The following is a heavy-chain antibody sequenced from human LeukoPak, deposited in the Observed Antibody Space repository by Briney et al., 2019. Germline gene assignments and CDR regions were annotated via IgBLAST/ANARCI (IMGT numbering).Heavy chain of an antibody. D-gene: IGHD1-26*01. CDR2: ISGSGDNT. J-gene: IGHJ6*01. V-gene: IGHV3-23*01. Sequence: HAGGSLRLSCAASGFTFSGFAMSWACRTPGKGLEWVSGISGSGDNTLYADSVKGRFTISRDNSKNTLYLEMNSLRAEDTAIYYCAKMKGHPLPKYYMDVWGQGTTVTVSS. CDR3: AKMKGHPLPKYYMDV. CDR1: GFTFSGFA.